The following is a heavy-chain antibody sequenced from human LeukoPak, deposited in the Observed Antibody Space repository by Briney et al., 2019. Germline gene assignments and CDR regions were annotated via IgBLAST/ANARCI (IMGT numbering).Heavy chain of an antibody. D-gene: IGHD2-8*02. CDR3: ATYRQVLLPFES. CDR2: IYSGGTS. V-gene: IGHV3-53*01. J-gene: IGHJ4*02. CDR1: GFTVSSNY. Sequence: GGSLRLSCAASGFTVSSNYMSWVRQAPGKGLEWVSIIYSGGTSYYADSVKGRFTISRDNSKSTLSLQMNSLRAEDTAIYYCATYRQVLLPFESWGQGTLVTVSS.